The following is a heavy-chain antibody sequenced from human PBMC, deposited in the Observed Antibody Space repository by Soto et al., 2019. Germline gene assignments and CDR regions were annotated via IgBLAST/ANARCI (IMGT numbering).Heavy chain of an antibody. D-gene: IGHD3-16*02. CDR1: GGSISSYY. CDR2: IYTSGST. J-gene: IGHJ5*02. CDR3: ARDLSSVYYTLTTVWFDP. Sequence: PSETLSLTCTVSGGSISSYYWSWIRQPAGKGLEWIGRIYTSGSTNYNPSLKSRVTMSVDTSKNQFSLKLSSVTAADTAVYYCARDLSSVYYTLTTVWFDPWGQRSLVTVSS. V-gene: IGHV4-4*07.